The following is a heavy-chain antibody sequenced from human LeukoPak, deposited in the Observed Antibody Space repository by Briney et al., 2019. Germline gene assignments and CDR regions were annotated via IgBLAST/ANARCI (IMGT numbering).Heavy chain of an antibody. CDR1: GYTFTSYD. D-gene: IGHD3-3*01. Sequence: WASVNVSCKASGYTFTSYDINWVRQAPGQGLEWMGWMNPNSGNTGYAQKFQGRVTMTRDTSISTAYMELSRLRSDDTAVYYCARVLWSGYLRWFDPWGQGTLVTVSS. CDR3: ARVLWSGYLRWFDP. V-gene: IGHV1-8*01. CDR2: MNPNSGNT. J-gene: IGHJ5*02.